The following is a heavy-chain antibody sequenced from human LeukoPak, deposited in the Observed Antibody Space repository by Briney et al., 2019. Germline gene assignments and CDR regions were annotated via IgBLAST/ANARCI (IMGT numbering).Heavy chain of an antibody. Sequence: ASVKVSCKASGGTFSSYAISWVRQAPGQGLEWMGGIIPIFGTANYAQKFQGRVTITADKSTSTAYMELSSLRSEDTAVYYCARGPPLTYDHTPEGYYHYYMDVWGKGTTVTISS. CDR1: GGTFSSYA. V-gene: IGHV1-69*06. D-gene: IGHD1-14*01. CDR2: IIPIFGTA. J-gene: IGHJ6*03. CDR3: ARGPPLTYDHTPEGYYHYYMDV.